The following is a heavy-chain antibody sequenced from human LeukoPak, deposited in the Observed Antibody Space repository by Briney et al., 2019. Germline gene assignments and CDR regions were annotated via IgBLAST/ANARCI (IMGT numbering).Heavy chain of an antibody. Sequence: SETLSLTCTVSGGSISSYYWSWIRQPPGKXLEWIGYIYYSGSTYYNPSLKSRVTISVDTSKNQFSLKLSSVTAADTAVYYCARDLYGSGIWGQGTLVTVSS. CDR2: IYYSGST. D-gene: IGHD3-10*01. CDR1: GGSISSYY. V-gene: IGHV4-59*06. J-gene: IGHJ4*02. CDR3: ARDLYGSGI.